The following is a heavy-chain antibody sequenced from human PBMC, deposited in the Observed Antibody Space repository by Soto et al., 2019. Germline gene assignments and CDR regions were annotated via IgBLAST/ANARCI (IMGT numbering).Heavy chain of an antibody. CDR3: AREYYDFWSGYYSGPRAYYYYGMDV. J-gene: IGHJ6*02. CDR2: IIAYNGNT. D-gene: IGHD3-3*01. V-gene: IGHV1-18*01. Sequence: ASVKGSCKASGYTFTSDCISWVLQAPGQVLEWMAWIIAYNGNTNYAQKLQGRVTMTTDTSTSTAYMELRSLRSDDTAVYYCAREYYDFWSGYYSGPRAYYYYGMDVWGQGTTVTVS. CDR1: GYTFTSDC.